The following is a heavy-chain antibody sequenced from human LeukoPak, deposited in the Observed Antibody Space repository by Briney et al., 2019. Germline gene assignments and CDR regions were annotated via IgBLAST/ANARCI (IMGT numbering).Heavy chain of an antibody. J-gene: IGHJ4*02. V-gene: IGHV3-30*18. CDR3: AKDSPTFGDLPVN. Sequence: GRSLRLSCAASGFTFSSYGMHWVRQAPGKGLERVAVISYDGSNKYYADSVKGRFTISRDNSKNTLYLRMNSLRAEDTAVYYCAKDSPTFGDLPVNWGQGTLVTVSS. D-gene: IGHD3-10*01. CDR2: ISYDGSNK. CDR1: GFTFSSYG.